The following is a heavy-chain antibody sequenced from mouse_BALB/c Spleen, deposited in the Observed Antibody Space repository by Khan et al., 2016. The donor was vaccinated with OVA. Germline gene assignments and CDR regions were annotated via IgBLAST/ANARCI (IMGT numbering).Heavy chain of an antibody. Sequence: QVQLQQSGPELVKPGASVKMSCKASGYTFSDFLISWLKQRPGQGLEWIGEIYPGSGYIYYNEKLKGKATLTSDKSSNTPYMQLSSLTSEDSAVYFCAGAGYGGFAHWGQGTLVTVSA. CDR3: AGAGYGGFAH. CDR2: IYPGSGYI. CDR1: GYTFSDFL. V-gene: IGHV1-77*01. J-gene: IGHJ3*01. D-gene: IGHD3-2*02.